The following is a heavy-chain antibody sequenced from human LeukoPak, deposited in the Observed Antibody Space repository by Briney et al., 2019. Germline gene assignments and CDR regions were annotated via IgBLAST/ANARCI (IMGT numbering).Heavy chain of an antibody. Sequence: KPGGSLRLSCAASGFNFNNCTFNWVRQAPGKGLEWVSSISSRSTYIYYADSMKGRFTISRDNAKNSLYLQMNSLRAEDTAVYYCARSPGGTYYYYYMDVWGKGTTVTVSS. CDR3: ARSPGGTYYYYYMDV. V-gene: IGHV3-21*01. D-gene: IGHD3-10*01. CDR2: ISSRSTYI. J-gene: IGHJ6*03. CDR1: GFNFNNCT.